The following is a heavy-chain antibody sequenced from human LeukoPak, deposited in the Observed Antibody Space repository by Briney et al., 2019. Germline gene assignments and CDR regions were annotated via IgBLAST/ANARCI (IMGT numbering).Heavy chain of an antibody. D-gene: IGHD3-10*01. Sequence: ASVKVSCKTSGYTFTKFAIHWVRQAPGQRLEWMGWINTGNGQTKYSENFEGRVTMTRDTSTSTIYVEVRSLTSEDTGLYYCARYFGLGSYLDYWGQGTLLTVSS. J-gene: IGHJ4*02. CDR3: ARYFGLGSYLDY. CDR2: INTGNGQT. V-gene: IGHV1-3*04. CDR1: GYTFTKFA.